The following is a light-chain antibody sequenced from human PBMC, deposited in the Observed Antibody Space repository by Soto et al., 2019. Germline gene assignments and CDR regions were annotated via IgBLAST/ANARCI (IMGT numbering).Light chain of an antibody. CDR3: QQTYSTLNS. CDR1: QSIRTY. CDR2: TAS. V-gene: IGKV1-39*01. J-gene: IGKJ2*03. Sequence: DIQVTQSPSSLSASVGDRVTITCRASQSIRTYLNWYQQRPGKPPKLLIHTASTLQSGVPSKFSDRGSGTDFTLTISSLQPEDFATYYCQQTYSTLNSFGQGTKLEIK.